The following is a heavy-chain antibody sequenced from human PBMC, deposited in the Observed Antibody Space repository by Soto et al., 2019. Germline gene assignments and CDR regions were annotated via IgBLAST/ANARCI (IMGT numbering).Heavy chain of an antibody. J-gene: IGHJ1*01. CDR1: GFIFSTYA. V-gene: IGHV3-48*02. CDR3: ARDPDYYDSSGYYPEYFQH. Sequence: GGSLRLSCAASGFIFSTYAIHWVRQAPGKGLEWVSDITSNRNNIYYADSVKGRFTISRDNAKNSLYLQMNSLRDEDTAVYYCARDPDYYDSSGYYPEYFQHWGQGTLVTVSS. CDR2: ITSNRNNI. D-gene: IGHD3-22*01.